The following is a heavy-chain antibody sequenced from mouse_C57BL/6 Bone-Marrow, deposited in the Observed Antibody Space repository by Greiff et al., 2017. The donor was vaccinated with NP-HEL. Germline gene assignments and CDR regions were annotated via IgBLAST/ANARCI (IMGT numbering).Heavy chain of an antibody. CDR1: GFTFSSYA. CDR2: ISSGGDYI. CDR3: TRGELVDYGSSLGCVDV. Sequence: EVMLVESGEGLVKPGGSLKLSCAASGFTFSSYAMSWVRQTPEKRLEWVAYISSGGDYIYYADPVKGRFTIARDNARNTLYLQMSSLKSEDTAMYYCTRGELVDYGSSLGCVDVWGTGTTVTVSS. D-gene: IGHD1-1*01. V-gene: IGHV5-9-1*02. J-gene: IGHJ1*03.